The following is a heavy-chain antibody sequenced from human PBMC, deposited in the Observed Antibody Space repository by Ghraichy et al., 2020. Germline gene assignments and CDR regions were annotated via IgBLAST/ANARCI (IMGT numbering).Heavy chain of an antibody. V-gene: IGHV3-7*01. CDR2: IKQDGSEQ. Sequence: GGSLRLSCAASGFTFGGYWMVWVRQAPGKGLEWVANIKQDGSEQYYVDSMKGRFTISRDNAKNSLYLQMNSLSAEDTAVYYCARIKGSDSSGYSYGHFDYWGQGTLVTVSS. J-gene: IGHJ4*02. CDR1: GFTFGGYW. CDR3: ARIKGSDSSGYSYGHFDY. D-gene: IGHD3-22*01.